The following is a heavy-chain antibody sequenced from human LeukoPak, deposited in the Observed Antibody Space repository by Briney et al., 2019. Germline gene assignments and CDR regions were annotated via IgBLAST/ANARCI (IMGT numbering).Heavy chain of an antibody. J-gene: IGHJ4*02. V-gene: IGHV4-61*01. CDR1: GGSVSSGSYY. D-gene: IGHD2-21*02. CDR2: IYYSGST. CDR3: ARGCGGDCYLPDY. Sequence: SETLSLTCTVSGGSVSSGSYYWSWIRQPPGKGLEWIGYIYYSGSTNYNPSLKSRVTISVDTSKNQFSLKLSSVTAADTAVYYCARGCGGDCYLPDYWGQGTLVTVSS.